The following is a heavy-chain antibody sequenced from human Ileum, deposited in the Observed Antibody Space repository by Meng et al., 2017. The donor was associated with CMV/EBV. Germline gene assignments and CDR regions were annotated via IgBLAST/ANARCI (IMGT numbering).Heavy chain of an antibody. D-gene: IGHD5-18*01. J-gene: IGHJ5*02. V-gene: IGHV3-48*04. Sequence: GESLKISCAASGFSFSSYSMNWVRQAPGKGLEWVSSITSTTGTIYYADSVKGRFTNFRDNAKNSLHLQMNSLRADDTAVYYCARDLQLSTWGQGTLVTVSS. CDR2: ITSTTGTI. CDR1: GFSFSSYS. CDR3: ARDLQLST.